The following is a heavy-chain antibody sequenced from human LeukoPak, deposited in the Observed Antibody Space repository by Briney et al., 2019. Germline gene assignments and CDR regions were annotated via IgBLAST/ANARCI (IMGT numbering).Heavy chain of an antibody. CDR3: ARDTSYYYGMDV. D-gene: IGHD5-18*01. Sequence: PSETLSLTCAVYGGSFSGYYWSWIRQPPGKGLEWIGEINHSGSTNYNPSLKSRVTISVDTSKNQLSLKLSSVTAADTAVYYCARDTSYYYGMDVWGQGTTVTVSS. V-gene: IGHV4-34*01. CDR1: GGSFSGYY. CDR2: INHSGST. J-gene: IGHJ6*02.